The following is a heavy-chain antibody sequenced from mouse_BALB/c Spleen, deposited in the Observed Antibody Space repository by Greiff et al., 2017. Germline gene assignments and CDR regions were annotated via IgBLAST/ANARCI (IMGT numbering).Heavy chain of an antibody. J-gene: IGHJ4*01. CDR1: GYTFTSYW. Sequence: QVQLQQSGAELARPGASVKMSCKASGYTFTSYWMHWVKQRPGQGLEWIGYINPSTGYTEYNQKFKDKATLTADKSSSTAYMQLSSLTSEDSAVYYCAMEGDYYAMDYWGQGTSVTVSS. CDR3: AMEGDYYAMDY. CDR2: INPSTGYT. V-gene: IGHV1-4*01.